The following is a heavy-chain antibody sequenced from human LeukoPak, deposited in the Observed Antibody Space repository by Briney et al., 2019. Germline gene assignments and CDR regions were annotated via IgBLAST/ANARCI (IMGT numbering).Heavy chain of an antibody. Sequence: GGSLRLSCVVSGFTFSSYWMSWVRQALGKGLEWVANIKQDGSEKSYVVSVKGRFTISRDNARNSLYLQMNSLRAEDTAVYYCARLTRASRWELLGLADYWGQGTLVTVSS. D-gene: IGHD1-26*01. CDR2: IKQDGSEK. V-gene: IGHV3-7*03. J-gene: IGHJ4*02. CDR1: GFTFSSYW. CDR3: ARLTRASRWELLGLADY.